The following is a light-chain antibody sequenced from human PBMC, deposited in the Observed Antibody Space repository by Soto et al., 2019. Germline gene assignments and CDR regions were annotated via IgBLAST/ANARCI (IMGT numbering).Light chain of an antibody. CDR3: QQRNYWQVT. CDR1: QSVSSY. CDR2: GAS. V-gene: IGKV3-11*01. Sequence: EIVLTQSPATLSLSPGERATLSCRSSQSVSSYLAWYQQKPGQAPRLLIYGASTRATGIPARFSGSGSGTDFTLTISSLEPEDFAIYYCQQRNYWQVTFGQGTRLEIK. J-gene: IGKJ5*01.